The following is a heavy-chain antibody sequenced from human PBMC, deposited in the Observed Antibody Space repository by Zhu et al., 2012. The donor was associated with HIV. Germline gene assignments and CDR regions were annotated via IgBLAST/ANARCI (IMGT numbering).Heavy chain of an antibody. D-gene: IGHD1-7*01. CDR3: ARKQWGTTFLLFDI. V-gene: IGHV4-30-4*08. Sequence: QVQLQESGPGLVKPSQTLSLTCTVSGGSISSGDYYWSWVRQSPVRGLEWIGYTYYSGTTYYIPSLKSRVTISVDTSKNQFSLKLTSVTAADTAMYYCARKQWGTTFLLFDIWGQGTMVHRLF. CDR2: TYYSGTT. J-gene: IGHJ3*02. CDR1: GGSISSGDYY.